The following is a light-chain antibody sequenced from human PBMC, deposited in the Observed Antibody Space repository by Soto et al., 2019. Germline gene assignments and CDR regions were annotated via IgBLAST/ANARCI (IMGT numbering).Light chain of an antibody. CDR2: EVR. CDR1: SSDVGGYDY. Sequence: QSVLTQPASVSGSPGQSITISCTGTSSDVGGYDYVSWYQQHPGKAPKLMIYEVRNRPSGVSNRFSGSKSGNTAYLTISGLQPEDEADYYCSSYTSTSTLYVFGTGTKVTVL. CDR3: SSYTSTSTLYV. V-gene: IGLV2-14*01. J-gene: IGLJ1*01.